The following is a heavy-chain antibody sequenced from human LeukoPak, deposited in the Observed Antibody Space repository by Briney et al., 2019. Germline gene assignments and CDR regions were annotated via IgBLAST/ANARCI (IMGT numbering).Heavy chain of an antibody. CDR1: GFTFSSYD. CDR2: ISSSGSTR. D-gene: IGHD6-13*01. CDR3: ARGFAA. J-gene: IGHJ4*02. Sequence: PGGSLRLSCAASGFTFSSYDMNWVRQAPGKGLEWVSYISSSGSTRYYADSVRGRFTISRDNAMKSLYLHMSSLRAEDTAVYYCARGFAAGGQGTLVTVSS. V-gene: IGHV3-48*03.